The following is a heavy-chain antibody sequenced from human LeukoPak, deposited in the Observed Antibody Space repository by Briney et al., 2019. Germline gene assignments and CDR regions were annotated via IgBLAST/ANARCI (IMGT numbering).Heavy chain of an antibody. J-gene: IGHJ4*02. CDR1: GFTFSSYS. V-gene: IGHV3-21*01. D-gene: IGHD3-9*01. Sequence: PGGSLRLSCAASGFTFSSYSMNWVRQAPGKGLEWVSSISSSSSYIYYADSVKGRFTISRDNVKNSLYLQMNSLRAEDTAVYYCAVDPRDYFDYWGQGTLVTVSS. CDR3: AVDPRDYFDY. CDR2: ISSSSSYI.